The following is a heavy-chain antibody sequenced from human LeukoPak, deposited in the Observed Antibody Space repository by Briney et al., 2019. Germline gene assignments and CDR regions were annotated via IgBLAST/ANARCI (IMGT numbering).Heavy chain of an antibody. CDR2: IIPIFGTA. J-gene: IGHJ6*02. D-gene: IGHD3-3*01. Sequence: ASVKVSCKASGGIFSSYAISWVRQAPGQGLEWMGGIIPIFGTANYAQKFQGRVTITADESTSTAYMELSSLRSEDTAVYYCAREKSITIFGVVINYGMDVWGQGTTVTVSS. V-gene: IGHV1-69*13. CDR1: GGIFSSYA. CDR3: AREKSITIFGVVINYGMDV.